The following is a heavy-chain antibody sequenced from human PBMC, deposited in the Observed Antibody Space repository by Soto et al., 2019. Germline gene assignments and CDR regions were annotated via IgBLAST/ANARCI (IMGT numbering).Heavy chain of an antibody. CDR3: ARGGSWGQNAHY. CDR1: GFTFSSYW. V-gene: IGHV3-74*01. CDR2: INSDGSST. Sequence: EVQLVESGGGLVQPGGSLRLSCAASGFTFSSYWMHWVRQTPGKGLVWVSRINSDGSSTSYADSLTGLFTISRDNAKNTLYLQMNSLRAEDTAVYYCARGGSWGQNAHYWGQGTLVTVSS. J-gene: IGHJ4*02. D-gene: IGHD6-13*01.